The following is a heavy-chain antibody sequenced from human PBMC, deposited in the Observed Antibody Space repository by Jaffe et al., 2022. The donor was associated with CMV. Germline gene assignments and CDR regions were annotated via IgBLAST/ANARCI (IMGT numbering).Heavy chain of an antibody. CDR3: TTDEVPYCGGDCYCG. Sequence: EVQLVESGGGLVKPGGSLRLSCAASGFTFSNAWMSWVRQAPGKGLEWVGRIKSKTDGGTTDYAAPVKGRFTISRDDSKNTLYLQMNSLKTEDTAVYYCTTDEVPYCGGDCYCGWGQGTLVTVSS. V-gene: IGHV3-15*01. CDR2: IKSKTDGGTT. J-gene: IGHJ4*02. CDR1: GFTFSNAW. D-gene: IGHD2-21*02.